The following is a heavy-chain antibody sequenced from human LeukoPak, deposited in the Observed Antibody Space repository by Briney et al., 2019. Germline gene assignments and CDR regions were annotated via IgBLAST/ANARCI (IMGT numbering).Heavy chain of an antibody. J-gene: IGHJ4*02. Sequence: GRSLRLSCAASGFTFDDYAMHWVRQAPGKGLEWVSGISWNSGSIGYADSVKGRFTISRDSAKNSLYLQMNSLRAEDTALYYCAKGGYYDSSGYYYMDAFDYWGQGTLVTVSS. CDR2: ISWNSGSI. CDR1: GFTFDDYA. V-gene: IGHV3-9*01. CDR3: AKGGYYDSSGYYYMDAFDY. D-gene: IGHD3-22*01.